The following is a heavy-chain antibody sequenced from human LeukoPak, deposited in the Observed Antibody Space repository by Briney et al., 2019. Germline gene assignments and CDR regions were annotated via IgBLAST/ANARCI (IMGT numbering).Heavy chain of an antibody. CDR2: INPNSGGT. CDR3: ARELVATIPPYYYGLDV. CDR1: GYSFIGYY. J-gene: IGHJ6*02. V-gene: IGHV1-2*02. Sequence: ASVKVSCKASGYSFIGYYIRWVRQAPGKGPEWMGWINPNSGGTNYARKFHGRITITRDTSISTAYLELSRLISDDTAVYYCARELVATIPPYYYGLDVWGQGTTVTVSS. D-gene: IGHD5-12*01.